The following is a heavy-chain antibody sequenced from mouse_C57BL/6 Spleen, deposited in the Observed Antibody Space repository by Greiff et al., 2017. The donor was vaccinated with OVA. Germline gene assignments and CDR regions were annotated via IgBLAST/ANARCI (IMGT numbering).Heavy chain of an antibody. V-gene: IGHV7-3*01. CDR1: GFTFTDYY. Sequence: EVMLVESGGGLVQPGGSLSLSCAASGFTFTDYYMSWVRQPPGKALEWLGFIRNKANGYTTEYSASVKGRFTIARDNSQSILYLQMNALRAEDSATYDCARFPLITTVFDDGGQGTTLTVSS. J-gene: IGHJ2*01. D-gene: IGHD1-1*01. CDR3: ARFPLITTVFDD. CDR2: IRNKANGYTT.